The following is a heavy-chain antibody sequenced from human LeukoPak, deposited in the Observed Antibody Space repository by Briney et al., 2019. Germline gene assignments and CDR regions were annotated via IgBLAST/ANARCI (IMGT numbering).Heavy chain of an antibody. D-gene: IGHD3-22*01. Sequence: SETLSLTCTVSGGSISSDDYYWSWIRQHPGKGLEWIGYIYYSGSTYYNPSLKSRVTISVDTSKNQFSLRLSFVTAADTAVYYCAREARDYYDSPSWFDPWGQGILVTVSS. CDR2: IYYSGST. CDR1: GGSISSDDYY. J-gene: IGHJ5*02. V-gene: IGHV4-31*03. CDR3: AREARDYYDSPSWFDP.